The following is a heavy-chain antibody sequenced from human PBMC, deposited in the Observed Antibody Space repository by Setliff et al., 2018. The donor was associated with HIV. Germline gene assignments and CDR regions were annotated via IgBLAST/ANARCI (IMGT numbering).Heavy chain of an antibody. J-gene: IGHJ5*02. CDR1: GYTFTGYY. D-gene: IGHD1-26*01. Sequence: VASVKVSCKASGYTFTGYYMHWVRQAPGQGLEWMGWINPNRGGTNYAQKFQGRVTMTRDTSISTGYMELTRLRSDDTAVYYCARVVGADNWFDPWGQGTLVTVSS. V-gene: IGHV1-2*02. CDR3: ARVVGADNWFDP. CDR2: INPNRGGT.